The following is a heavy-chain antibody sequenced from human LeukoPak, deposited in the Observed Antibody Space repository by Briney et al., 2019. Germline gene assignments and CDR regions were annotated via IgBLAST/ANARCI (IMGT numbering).Heavy chain of an antibody. CDR3: ARDVVDTAAPDFDY. J-gene: IGHJ4*02. CDR2: INPNSGGT. CDR1: GYTFTVYY. Sequence: ASVKVSCKASGYTFTVYYMHWVRQAPGQGLEWMGWINPNSGGTNYAQKFQGRVTMTRDTSISTAYMELSRLRSDDTAVYYCARDVVDTAAPDFDYWGQGTLVTVSS. D-gene: IGHD5-18*01. V-gene: IGHV1-2*02.